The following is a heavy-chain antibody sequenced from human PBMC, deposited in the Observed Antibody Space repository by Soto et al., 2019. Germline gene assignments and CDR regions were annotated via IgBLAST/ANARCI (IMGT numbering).Heavy chain of an antibody. Sequence: HGGSLRLSCAASGETLSNAWMSWARQAQGKGLEWVGRIKSKTDGGTTDYAAPVKGRFTISRDDSKNTLYLQMNSLKTEDTAVYYCTTDEGYGDYPHYYYYYLDVWGKGTTVTVSS. D-gene: IGHD4-17*01. CDR2: IKSKTDGGTT. J-gene: IGHJ6*03. CDR3: TTDEGYGDYPHYYYYYLDV. V-gene: IGHV3-15*01. CDR1: GETLSNAW.